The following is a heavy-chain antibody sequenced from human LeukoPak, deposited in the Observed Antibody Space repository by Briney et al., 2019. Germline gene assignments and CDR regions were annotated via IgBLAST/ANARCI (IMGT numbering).Heavy chain of an antibody. CDR1: GGSISSSNW. V-gene: IGHV4-4*02. CDR3: ARVLVVVVAAIELGGAFDI. Sequence: PSETLSLTCAVSGGSISSSNWWSWVRQPPGKGLEWIGEIYHSGSTNYNPSLKSRVTISVDKSENQFSLKLSSVTAADTAVYYCARVLVVVVAAIELGGAFDIWGQGTMVTVSS. J-gene: IGHJ3*02. D-gene: IGHD2-15*01. CDR2: IYHSGST.